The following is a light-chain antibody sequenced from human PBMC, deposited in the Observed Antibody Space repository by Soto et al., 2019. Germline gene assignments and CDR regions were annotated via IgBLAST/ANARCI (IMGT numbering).Light chain of an antibody. Sequence: DIQMTQSPSSLSASVGDRVTITCRASQSISSYLNWYQQKPGKAPKLLIYAASSLQSGVPSRFSGSGSGTDFTLTISSLLPEDFATYYCQQGYSTPYTFGQGTKLEIK. V-gene: IGKV1-39*01. CDR2: AAS. J-gene: IGKJ2*01. CDR1: QSISSY. CDR3: QQGYSTPYT.